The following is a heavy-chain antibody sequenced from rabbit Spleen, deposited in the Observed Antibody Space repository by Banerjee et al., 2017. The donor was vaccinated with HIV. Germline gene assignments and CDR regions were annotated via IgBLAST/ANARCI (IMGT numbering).Heavy chain of an antibody. CDR2: IEPIFGNT. CDR1: GFDFSNYG. Sequence: QLEESAGGLVQPGGSLKLSCKASGFDFSNYGVSWVRQAPGKGLEWIGYIEPIFGNTYYASWVNGRFTISSDNAQNTLYLQLKSLTAADTATYFCARGPPYAGYSSYGYVYFNLWGQGTLVTVS. J-gene: IGHJ4*01. CDR3: ARGPPYAGYSSYGYVYFNL. D-gene: IGHD7-1*01. V-gene: IGHV1S7*01.